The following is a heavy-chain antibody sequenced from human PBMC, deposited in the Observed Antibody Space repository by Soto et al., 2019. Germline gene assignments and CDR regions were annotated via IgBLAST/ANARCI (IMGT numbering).Heavy chain of an antibody. J-gene: IGHJ6*02. CDR1: GYTFTSYG. Sequence: EASVKVSCKASGYTFTSYGISWVRQAPGQGLEWMGWISAYNGNTNYAQKLQGRVTMTTDTSTSTAYMELRGLRSDDTAVYYCARDFGSVVTITPGVWGQGTTVTVSS. D-gene: IGHD5-12*01. V-gene: IGHV1-18*04. CDR2: ISAYNGNT. CDR3: ARDFGSVVTITPGV.